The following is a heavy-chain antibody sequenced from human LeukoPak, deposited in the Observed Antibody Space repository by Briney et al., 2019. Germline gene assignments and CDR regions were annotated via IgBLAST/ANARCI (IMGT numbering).Heavy chain of an antibody. CDR1: AFTFSSYT. Sequence: GGSPRLSCAASAFTFSSYTMSWVRQAPGKGLEWVSYISSSSRNIYYADSVKGRFTSSRDNAKNTLYLQINSLRAEDTAGYYCARELTRRRVGAPPDAFDIWGQGTTVTVSS. J-gene: IGHJ3*02. CDR2: ISSSSRNI. D-gene: IGHD1-26*01. V-gene: IGHV3-48*01. CDR3: ARELTRRRVGAPPDAFDI.